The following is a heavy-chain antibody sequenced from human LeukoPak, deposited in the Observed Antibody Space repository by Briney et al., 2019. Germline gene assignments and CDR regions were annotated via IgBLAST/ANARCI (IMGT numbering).Heavy chain of an antibody. CDR1: GFTFSSYA. Sequence: PGGSLRRSCAASGFTFSSYAMSWVRQAPGKGLEWVSAISGSGDSTYNADSVKGRFTISRDNSKKMLFLQMHSLRAEDTAVYYCAKSLGLATVTTFDYWGQGILVTVSS. D-gene: IGHD4-17*01. CDR3: AKSLGLATVTTFDY. CDR2: ISGSGDST. J-gene: IGHJ4*02. V-gene: IGHV3-23*01.